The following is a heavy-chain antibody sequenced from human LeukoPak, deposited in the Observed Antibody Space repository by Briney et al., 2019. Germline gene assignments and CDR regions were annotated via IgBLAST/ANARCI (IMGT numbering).Heavy chain of an antibody. V-gene: IGHV4-59*01. J-gene: IGHJ3*02. Sequence: SSETLSLTCTVSGGSISSYYWSWIRQPPGKGLEWIGFIYYSGSTNYNPSLKSRVTISVDTSKNQFSLKLSSVTAADTAVYYCARALGVVPAAMNVFDIWGQGTMVTASS. CDR1: GGSISSYY. D-gene: IGHD2-2*01. CDR3: ARALGVVPAAMNVFDI. CDR2: IYYSGST.